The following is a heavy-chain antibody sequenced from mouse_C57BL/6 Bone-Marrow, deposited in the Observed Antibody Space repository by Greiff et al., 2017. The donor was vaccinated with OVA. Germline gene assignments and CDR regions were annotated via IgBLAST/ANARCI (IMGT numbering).Heavy chain of an antibody. D-gene: IGHD2-4*01. V-gene: IGHV14-4*01. Sequence: EVQLQQSGAELVRPGASVKLSCTASGFNIKDDYMHWVKQRPEQGLEWIGWIDPENGDTEYASKFQGKATITADTSSNTAYLQLSSLTSEDTAVYYCTTQIYYDSSWCAYWGQGTLVTVSA. J-gene: IGHJ3*01. CDR2: IDPENGDT. CDR3: TTQIYYDSSWCAY. CDR1: GFNIKDDY.